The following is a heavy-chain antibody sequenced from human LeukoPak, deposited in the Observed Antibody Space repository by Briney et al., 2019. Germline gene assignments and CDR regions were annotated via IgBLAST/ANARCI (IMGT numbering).Heavy chain of an antibody. CDR1: GGSISSYY. CDR2: IYYSGST. D-gene: IGHD3-10*01. Sequence: PSETLSLTCTVSGGSISSYYWSWIRQPPGKGLEWIGYIYYSGSTNYNPSLKSRVTISVDTSKNQFSLKLSSVTAADTAVYYCARVNMVRGILFDYWGQGTLVTVSS. V-gene: IGHV4-59*01. J-gene: IGHJ4*02. CDR3: ARVNMVRGILFDY.